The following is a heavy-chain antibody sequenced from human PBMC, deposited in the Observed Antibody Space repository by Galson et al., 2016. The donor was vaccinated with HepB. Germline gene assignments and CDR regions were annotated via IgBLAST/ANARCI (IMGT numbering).Heavy chain of an antibody. V-gene: IGHV3-7*05. J-gene: IGHJ4*02. CDR3: AKAYSSGWYFFDY. D-gene: IGHD6-19*01. Sequence: SLRLSCAASGFTFSSYWMTWVRQAPGKGLEWVAHIKHDGSEKYYVDSVRGRFTISRGNAKNSLYLQMNSLRAEDTAVYYCAKAYSSGWYFFDYWGQGTLVTVSS. CDR1: GFTFSSYW. CDR2: IKHDGSEK.